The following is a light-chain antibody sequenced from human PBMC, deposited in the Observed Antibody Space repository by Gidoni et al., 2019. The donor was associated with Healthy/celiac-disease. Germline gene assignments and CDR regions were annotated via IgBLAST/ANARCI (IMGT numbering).Light chain of an antibody. CDR1: KLGDKY. V-gene: IGLV3-1*01. J-gene: IGLJ2*01. CDR3: QAWDSSTVV. CDR2: QDS. Sequence: SYERTQTPSVSVSPGQTASITCSGDKLGDKYACWYQQKPGQSPVLVIYQDSKRPSGIPERFSGSNSGNTATLTIIGTHAMYEADYYCQAWDSSTVVFGGGTKLTVL.